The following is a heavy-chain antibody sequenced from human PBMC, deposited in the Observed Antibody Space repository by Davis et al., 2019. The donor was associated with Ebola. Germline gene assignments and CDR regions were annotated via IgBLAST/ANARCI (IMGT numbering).Heavy chain of an antibody. CDR1: GYTFTSYG. CDR2: ISAYNGNT. Sequence: AASVQVSCKASGYTFTSYGISWVRQAPGQGLEWMGWISAYNGNTNYAQKLQGRVTMTTDTSTSTAYMKLRSLRSDDTAVYYCARDVVVGPIDYWGQGTLVTVSS. J-gene: IGHJ4*02. V-gene: IGHV1-18*01. CDR3: ARDVVVGPIDY. D-gene: IGHD1-26*01.